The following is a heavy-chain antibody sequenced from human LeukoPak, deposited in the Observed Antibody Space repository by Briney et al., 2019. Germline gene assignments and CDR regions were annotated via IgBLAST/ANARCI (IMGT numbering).Heavy chain of an antibody. V-gene: IGHV3-7*01. Sequence: PGGSLRLSCAVSGSIFSSSWMSWVRQAPGKGLEWVANIKKDGSEKYYVDSVKGRFTISRDNAKNSLYLQMDSLRVEDTAVYYCVRLSTSVAGADYWGKGTLVTVSS. CDR3: VRLSTSVAGADY. J-gene: IGHJ4*02. CDR2: IKKDGSEK. D-gene: IGHD6-19*01. CDR1: GSIFSSSW.